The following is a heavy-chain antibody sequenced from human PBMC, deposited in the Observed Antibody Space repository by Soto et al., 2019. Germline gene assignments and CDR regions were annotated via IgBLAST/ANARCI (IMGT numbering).Heavy chain of an antibody. CDR3: ATYDADSSSWYGEYFQH. J-gene: IGHJ1*01. CDR2: IIPIFGTA. V-gene: IGHV1-69*06. Sequence: QVQLVQSGAEVKKPGSSVKVSCKASGGTFSSYAISWVRQAPGQGLEWMGGIIPIFGTANYAQKFQGRVTITEDKSMSTDNMELGSLRSEDTAVYYCATYDADSSSWYGEYFQHWGQGTLVTVSS. CDR1: GGTFSSYA. D-gene: IGHD6-13*01.